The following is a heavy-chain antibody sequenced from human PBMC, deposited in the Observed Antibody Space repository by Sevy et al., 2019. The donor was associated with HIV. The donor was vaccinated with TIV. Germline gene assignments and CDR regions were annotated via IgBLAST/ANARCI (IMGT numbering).Heavy chain of an antibody. J-gene: IGHJ4*02. CDR1: GYTFTSYG. CDR2: ISAYNGNT. Sequence: ASVKVSCKASGYTFTSYGISWVRQAPGQGLEWMGWISAYNGNTNYAQKLQGRVTMTTDTSTGTAKMELRSLRSDDTAVYYCARDIRGYSGYGKGYYFDYWGQGTLVTVSS. V-gene: IGHV1-18*04. CDR3: ARDIRGYSGYGKGYYFDY. D-gene: IGHD5-12*01.